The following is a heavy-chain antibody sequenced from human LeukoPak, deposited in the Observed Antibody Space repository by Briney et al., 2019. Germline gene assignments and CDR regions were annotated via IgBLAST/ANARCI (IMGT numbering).Heavy chain of an antibody. J-gene: IGHJ1*01. V-gene: IGHV3-53*01. Sequence: GGSLRLSCAVSGFTVSSNYMSWVRQAPGKGLEWVSVYYSGGGTYYADSVKGRFTISRDNSKNTLFFQMNSLRAEDTAVYYCASLKDGYNSFPEYFQHWGQGTLVTVSS. D-gene: IGHD5-24*01. CDR2: YYSGGGT. CDR1: GFTVSSNY. CDR3: ASLKDGYNSFPEYFQH.